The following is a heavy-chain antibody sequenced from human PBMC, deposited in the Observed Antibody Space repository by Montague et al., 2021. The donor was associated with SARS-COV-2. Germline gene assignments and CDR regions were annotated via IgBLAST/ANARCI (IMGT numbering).Heavy chain of an antibody. V-gene: IGHV4-34*01. D-gene: IGHD6-19*01. J-gene: IGHJ4*02. CDR2: INHSGST. CDR1: GGSFSGYY. Sequence: SETLSLTCAVYGGSFSGYYWSWIRQPPGKGLEWNVEINHSGSTNYNPSLKSRVTISVDTSKNQFSLKLSSVTAADTAVYYCARGKYSSGWYGPKYYFDYWGQGTLVTVSS. CDR3: ARGKYSSGWYGPKYYFDY.